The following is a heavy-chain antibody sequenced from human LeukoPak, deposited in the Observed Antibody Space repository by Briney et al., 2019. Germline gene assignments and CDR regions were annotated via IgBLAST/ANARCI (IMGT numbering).Heavy chain of an antibody. CDR3: ARDLSSRDAY. CDR2: ISYDGSNK. CDR1: GFTFSSYA. D-gene: IGHD6-13*01. V-gene: IGHV3-30-3*01. Sequence: GGSLRLSCAASGFTFSSYAMHWVRQAPGKGLEWVAVISYDGSNKYYADSVKGRFTISRDNSKNTLYLQMNSLRAEDTAVYYCARDLSSRDAYWGQGTLVTVSS. J-gene: IGHJ4*02.